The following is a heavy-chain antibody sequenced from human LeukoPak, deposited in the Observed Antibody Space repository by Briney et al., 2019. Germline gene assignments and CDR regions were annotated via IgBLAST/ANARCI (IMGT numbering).Heavy chain of an antibody. Sequence: EASVKVSCKASGYTFTGYYMHWVRQAPGQGLEWMGWINPNSGGTNYAQKFQGRVTMTRDTSISTAYMELSRLGSDDTAVYYCAREYCSGGSCYRPYYYYYGMDVWGQGTTVTVSS. D-gene: IGHD2-15*01. CDR2: INPNSGGT. CDR1: GYTFTGYY. V-gene: IGHV1-2*02. J-gene: IGHJ6*02. CDR3: AREYCSGGSCYRPYYYYYGMDV.